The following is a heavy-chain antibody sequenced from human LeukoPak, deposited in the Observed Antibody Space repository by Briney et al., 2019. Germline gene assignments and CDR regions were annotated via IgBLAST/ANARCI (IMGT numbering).Heavy chain of an antibody. J-gene: IGHJ4*02. CDR2: IHHSGRT. Sequence: PSETLSLTCTVSGYSISSDYYWGWIRQPPGKGLEWIGSIHHSGRTYYNPSLKSRVTISVDTSKNQFSLKLSSVTAADTAVYYCARAPIVVVTATYFDYWGQGTLVTVSS. V-gene: IGHV4-38-2*02. CDR1: GYSISSDYY. D-gene: IGHD2-21*02. CDR3: ARAPIVVVTATYFDY.